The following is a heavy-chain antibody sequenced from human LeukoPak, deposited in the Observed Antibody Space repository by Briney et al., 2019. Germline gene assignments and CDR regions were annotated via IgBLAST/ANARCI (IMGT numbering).Heavy chain of an antibody. Sequence: SETLSLTCTVSGYSISSGYYWGWIRQPPGKGLEWIGSIYHSGSTYYNPSLKSRVTISVDTSKNQFSLKLSSVTAADTAVYYCARDGIAAAGHGVLDYWGQGTLVTVSS. V-gene: IGHV4-38-2*02. D-gene: IGHD6-13*01. CDR3: ARDGIAAAGHGVLDY. CDR2: IYHSGST. J-gene: IGHJ4*02. CDR1: GYSISSGYY.